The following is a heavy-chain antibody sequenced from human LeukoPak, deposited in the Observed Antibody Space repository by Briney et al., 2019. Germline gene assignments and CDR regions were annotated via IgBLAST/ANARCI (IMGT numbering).Heavy chain of an antibody. CDR3: ARQGSSWYGEVYFYYMDV. CDR1: GYTFTSYY. J-gene: IGHJ6*03. V-gene: IGHV1-46*01. Sequence: ASVKVSCKASGYTFTSYYMHWVRQAPGQGLEWMGIINPSGGSTSHAQKFQGRVTMTRDMSTSTVYMELSSLRSDDTAVYHCARQGSSWYGEVYFYYMDVWGKGTTVTVSS. CDR2: INPSGGST. D-gene: IGHD6-13*01.